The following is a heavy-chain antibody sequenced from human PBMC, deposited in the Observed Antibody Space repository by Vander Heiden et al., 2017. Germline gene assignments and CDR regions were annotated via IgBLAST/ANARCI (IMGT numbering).Heavy chain of an antibody. D-gene: IGHD3-3*01. CDR1: GFTFGSSW. J-gene: IGHJ4*02. CDR2: MNSDGSTT. Sequence: EVQLVESGGGLVKPGGSLRLSCVDSGFTFGSSWLHWVRQAPGTGLVWLSRMNSDGSTTDYADSVKGRFTISRDNAKNTLYLQMNGLRAEDTAVYYCARAGFFRFDYWGQGILVTVSS. V-gene: IGHV3-74*01. CDR3: ARAGFFRFDY.